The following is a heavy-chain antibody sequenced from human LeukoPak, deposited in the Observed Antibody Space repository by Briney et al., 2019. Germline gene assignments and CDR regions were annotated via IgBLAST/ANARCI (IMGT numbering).Heavy chain of an antibody. V-gene: IGHV3-30*04. CDR3: ARDTAVAGTRFDY. J-gene: IGHJ4*02. CDR1: GFTFSSYA. CDR2: ISYDGSNK. D-gene: IGHD6-19*01. Sequence: GGSLRLSCAASGFTFSSYAMHWVRQAPGKGLEWVAVISYDGSNKYYADSVKGRFTISRDNSKNTLYLQMNSLRAEDTAVYYCARDTAVAGTRFDYWGQGTLVTVSS.